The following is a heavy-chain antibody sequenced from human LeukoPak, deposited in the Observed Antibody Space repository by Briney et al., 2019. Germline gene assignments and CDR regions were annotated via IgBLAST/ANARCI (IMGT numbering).Heavy chain of an antibody. Sequence: GGSLRLSCAASGFTFSSYSMNWVRQAPGKGLEWVSSISSSSGYIYYADSVKGRFTISRDNAKNSLYLQMNSPRAEDTAVYYCAGHNYDYDSSGYFKFWGQGTLVTVSS. D-gene: IGHD3-22*01. J-gene: IGHJ4*02. CDR2: ISSSSGYI. CDR1: GFTFSSYS. V-gene: IGHV3-21*01. CDR3: AGHNYDYDSSGYFKF.